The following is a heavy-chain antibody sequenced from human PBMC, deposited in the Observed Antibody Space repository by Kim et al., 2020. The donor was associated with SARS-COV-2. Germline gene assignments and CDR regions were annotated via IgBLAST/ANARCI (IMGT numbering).Heavy chain of an antibody. Sequence: SETLSLTCTVSGGSISSYYWSWIRQPPGKGLEWIGYIYYSGSTNYYPSLKSRVTISVDTSKNQFSLKLSSVTAADTAVYYCARAIRGSSTLRYYYYYGMDVWGQGTTVTVSS. CDR3: ARAIRGSSTLRYYYYYGMDV. D-gene: IGHD6-6*01. CDR1: GGSISSYY. V-gene: IGHV4-59*13. J-gene: IGHJ6*02. CDR2: IYYSGST.